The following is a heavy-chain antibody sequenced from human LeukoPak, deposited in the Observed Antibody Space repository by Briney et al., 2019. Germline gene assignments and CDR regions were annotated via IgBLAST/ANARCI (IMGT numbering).Heavy chain of an antibody. Sequence: GGSLRLSCAASGFPFSSYAMHWVRQAPGKGLEYVSAISDSGGSTYYADSVKGRFTISRDNSKNTLYLQMSNLRAEDTAVYFCVCGYSFGPYGMDVWGQGTTVTVSS. J-gene: IGHJ6*02. D-gene: IGHD2-15*01. CDR2: ISDSGGST. CDR1: GFPFSSYA. V-gene: IGHV3-64D*09. CDR3: VCGYSFGPYGMDV.